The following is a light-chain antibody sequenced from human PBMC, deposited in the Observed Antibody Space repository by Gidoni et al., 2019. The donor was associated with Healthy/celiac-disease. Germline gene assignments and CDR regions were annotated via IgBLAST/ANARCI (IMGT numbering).Light chain of an antibody. CDR1: QSVSSSY. J-gene: IGKJ1*01. CDR2: GAS. V-gene: IGKV3-20*01. CDR3: QQYGSSLGT. Sequence: EIVLTQSPGTLSLSPGDSATLSCRASQSVSSSYLAWYQQKPGQAPRLLIYGASSRATGIPDRFSGSGSGTDFTLTISRLEPEDFAVYYCQQYGSSLGTFXXXTKVEIK.